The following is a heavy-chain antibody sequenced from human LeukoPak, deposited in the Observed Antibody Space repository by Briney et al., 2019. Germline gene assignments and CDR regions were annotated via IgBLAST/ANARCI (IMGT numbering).Heavy chain of an antibody. D-gene: IGHD4-17*01. CDR3: ARDEDYADAFDI. CDR2: ISSSSSYI. J-gene: IGHJ3*02. CDR1: GFTFSSYA. V-gene: IGHV3-21*01. Sequence: GGSPRLSCAASGFTFSSYAMSWVRQAPGKGLEWVSSISSSSSYIYYADSVKGRFTISRDNAKNSLYLQMNSLRAEDTAVYYCARDEDYADAFDIWGQGTMVTVSS.